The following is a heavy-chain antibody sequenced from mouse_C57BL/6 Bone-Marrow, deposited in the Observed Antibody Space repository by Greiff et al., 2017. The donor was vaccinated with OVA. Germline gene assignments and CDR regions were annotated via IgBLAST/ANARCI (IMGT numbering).Heavy chain of an antibody. Sequence: VQLQQSGPELVKPGASVKISCKASGYTFTDYYMNWVKQSPGKSLEWIGDINPNNGGTSYNQKFKGKATLTVDKSSSTAYMELSSLTSEDSAVYYGACEDDGGFIHAMDYWGQGTTVTVSS. J-gene: IGHJ4*01. CDR2: INPNNGGT. CDR1: GYTFTDYY. D-gene: IGHD2-3*01. V-gene: IGHV1-26*01. CDR3: ACEDDGGFIHAMDY.